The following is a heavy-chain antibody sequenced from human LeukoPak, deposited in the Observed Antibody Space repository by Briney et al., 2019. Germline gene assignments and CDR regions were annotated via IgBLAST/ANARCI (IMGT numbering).Heavy chain of an antibody. CDR1: GGSISSGGYY. D-gene: IGHD3-10*01. J-gene: IGHJ6*03. CDR2: TYYSGST. V-gene: IGHV4-30-2*01. CDR3: ARVSYGSGSRPPYYYYMDV. Sequence: SETLSLTCTVSGGSISSGGYYWSWIRQPPGKGLEWIGYTYYSGSTYYNPSLKSRVTISVDTSKNQFSLKLSSVTAADTAVYYCARVSYGSGSRPPYYYYMDVWGKGTTVTVSS.